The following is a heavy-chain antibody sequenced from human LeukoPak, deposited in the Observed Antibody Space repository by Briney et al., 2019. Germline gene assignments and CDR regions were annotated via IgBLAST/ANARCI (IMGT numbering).Heavy chain of an antibody. CDR3: ARNPYDSSGYKAPYWHYDL. V-gene: IGHV3-23*01. J-gene: IGHJ2*01. CDR1: GFTFSSYA. Sequence: PGGSLRLSCAASGFTFSSYAMSWVRQPPGKGLEWVSSIAGSGRYTYYADSVKGRFTISRDNSKNTLYLQMNSLRAEDTAVYYCARNPYDSSGYKAPYWHYDLWGRGTLVTVSS. D-gene: IGHD3-22*01. CDR2: IAGSGRYT.